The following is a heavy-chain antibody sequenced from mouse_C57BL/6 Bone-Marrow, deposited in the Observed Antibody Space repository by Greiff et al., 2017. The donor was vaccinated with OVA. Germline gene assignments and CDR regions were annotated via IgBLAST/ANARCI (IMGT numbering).Heavy chain of an antibody. V-gene: IGHV5-4*01. CDR2: ISDGGSYT. D-gene: IGHD2-4*01. Sequence: EVQLQQSGGGLVKPGGSLKLSCAASGFTFSSYAMSWVRQTPEKRLEWVATISDGGSYTYYPDNVKGRFTISRDNAKNNLYLQMSHLKSEDTAMYYCAREDYDEGWFAYWGQGTLVTVSA. CDR1: GFTFSSYA. CDR3: AREDYDEGWFAY. J-gene: IGHJ3*01.